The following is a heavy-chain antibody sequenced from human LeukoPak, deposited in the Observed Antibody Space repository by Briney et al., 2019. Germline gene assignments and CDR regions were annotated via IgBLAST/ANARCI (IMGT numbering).Heavy chain of an antibody. CDR1: GFTFSSYE. Sequence: PGGSLRLSCAASGFTFSSYEMNWVRQAPGKGLEWVSYISSSGSTIYYADSVKGRFTISRDNAKISLYLQMNSLRAEDTAVYYCARVDIFDGFDYWGQGTLVTVSS. D-gene: IGHD2-21*01. V-gene: IGHV3-48*03. J-gene: IGHJ4*02. CDR3: ARVDIFDGFDY. CDR2: ISSSGSTI.